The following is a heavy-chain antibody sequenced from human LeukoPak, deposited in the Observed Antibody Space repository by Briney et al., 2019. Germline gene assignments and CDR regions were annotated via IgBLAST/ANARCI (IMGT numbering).Heavy chain of an antibody. CDR1: GFTVSSDY. V-gene: IGHV3-66*02. CDR3: ARWEGYHFDY. Sequence: GGSLRLSCAASGFTVSSDYMNWVRQAPGKGLEWVSVIYSGGSTDYADSVKGRFTISRDKSKNTLYLQMNSPRREDTAVYYCARWEGYHFDYWGQGTLVTVSS. D-gene: IGHD1-26*01. J-gene: IGHJ4*02. CDR2: IYSGGST.